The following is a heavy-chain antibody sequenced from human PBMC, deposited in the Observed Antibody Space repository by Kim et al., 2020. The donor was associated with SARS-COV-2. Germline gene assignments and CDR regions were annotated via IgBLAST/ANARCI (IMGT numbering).Heavy chain of an antibody. CDR3: ARKAGRMSQVALDPAPLGY. CDR1: GFTFSGYA. D-gene: IGHD2-8*01. CDR2: ISYDGRNT. V-gene: IGHV3-30*04. J-gene: IGHJ4*02. Sequence: GGSLRLSCAASGFTFSGYAMHWVRQAPGKGLEWVALISYDGRNTYYADSVKGRFTISRDSSKDTLYLQMNSLRAEDTAVYYCARKAGRMSQVALDPAPLGYWGQGTLVTVSS.